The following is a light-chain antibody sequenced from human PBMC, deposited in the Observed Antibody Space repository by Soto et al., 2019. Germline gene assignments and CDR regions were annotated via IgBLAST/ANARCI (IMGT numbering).Light chain of an antibody. CDR1: QSVSSY. V-gene: IGKV3-11*01. CDR3: QQRSNWPLT. CDR2: DVS. J-gene: IGKJ4*01. Sequence: EIVLTQSPSTLSLSPGERATLSCRASQSVSSYLAWYQQKPGQAPRLLIYDVSNRATGIPARFSGSGSGTDFTLTISSLEPEDFAVYYCQQRSNWPLTFGGGTKVEIK.